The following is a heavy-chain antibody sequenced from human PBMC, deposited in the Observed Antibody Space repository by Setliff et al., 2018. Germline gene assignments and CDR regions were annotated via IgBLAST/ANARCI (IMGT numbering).Heavy chain of an antibody. J-gene: IGHJ4*02. D-gene: IGHD2-8*01. CDR1: GGSFSGYF. CDR3: ARHAITSGGRPDYFDN. Sequence: PSETLSLTCAVYGGSFSGYFWAWVRQPPGKGLEWVATIKHGGTTYYNPSLRSRVIISVDASKNAFSLRLNPVTAADTAVFYCARHAITSGGRPDYFDNWGPGTLVTVSS. V-gene: IGHV4-34*01. CDR2: IKHGGTT.